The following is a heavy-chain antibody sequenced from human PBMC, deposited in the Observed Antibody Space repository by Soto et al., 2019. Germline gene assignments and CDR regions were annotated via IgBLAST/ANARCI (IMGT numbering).Heavy chain of an antibody. CDR1: GDSVSSNSAA. Sequence: SQTLSLTCAISGDSVSSNSAAWNCIIHSPSRFLEWLGRTYYRSKWYNDYAVSVKSRITINPDTSKNQFSLQLNSVTPEDTAVYYCARVHTVEYSSSGGWFDPWGQGTLVTVSS. J-gene: IGHJ5*02. CDR2: TYYRSKWYN. V-gene: IGHV6-1*01. CDR3: ARVHTVEYSSSGGWFDP. D-gene: IGHD6-6*01.